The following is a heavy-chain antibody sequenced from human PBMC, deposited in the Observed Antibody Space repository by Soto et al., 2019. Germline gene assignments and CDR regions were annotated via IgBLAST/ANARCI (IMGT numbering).Heavy chain of an antibody. D-gene: IGHD6-19*01. J-gene: IGHJ6*02. V-gene: IGHV3-30*18. CDR3: AKAPQYSSGWTRYYYYGMDV. Sequence: SGGSLRLSCAASGFTFSSYGMHWVRQAPGKGLEWVAVISYDGSNKYYADSVKGRFTISRDNSKNTLYLQMNSLRAEDTAVYYCAKAPQYSSGWTRYYYYGMDVWGQGTTVTRLL. CDR1: GFTFSSYG. CDR2: ISYDGSNK.